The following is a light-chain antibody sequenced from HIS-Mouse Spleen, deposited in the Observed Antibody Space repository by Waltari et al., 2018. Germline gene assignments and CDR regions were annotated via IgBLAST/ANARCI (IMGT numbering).Light chain of an antibody. Sequence: QSVLTQPPSASGTPGQRVTISCSGSSSNIGRNNVYWYQQLPGPAPNPLIYRNNQRPSGVPDRFSGSKSGTSASLAISGLRSEDEADYYCAAWDDSLSGRVFGGGTKLTVL. CDR2: RNN. V-gene: IGLV1-47*01. CDR1: SSNIGRNN. CDR3: AAWDDSLSGRV. J-gene: IGLJ3*02.